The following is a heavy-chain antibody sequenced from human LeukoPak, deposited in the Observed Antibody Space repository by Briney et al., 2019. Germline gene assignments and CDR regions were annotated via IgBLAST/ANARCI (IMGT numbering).Heavy chain of an antibody. CDR2: IYSGGST. D-gene: IGHD1-1*01. CDR3: AKVEGASKASVY. Sequence: GGSLRLSCSASGFTVSSNYMSWVRQAPGKGLEWVSVIYSGGSTYYADSVKGRFTISRDNSKNTLYLQMYSLRAEDTAVYYCAKVEGASKASVYWGQGALVTVSS. V-gene: IGHV3-53*01. CDR1: GFTVSSNY. J-gene: IGHJ4*02.